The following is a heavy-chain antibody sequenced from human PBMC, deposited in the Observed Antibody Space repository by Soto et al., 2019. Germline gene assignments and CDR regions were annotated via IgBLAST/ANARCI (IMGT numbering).Heavy chain of an antibody. V-gene: IGHV3-21*06. Sequence: GGSLRLSCAASGFTFSSYGMNWVRQAPGKGLEWVSFISSSSSYTQYADSVEGRFTVSRDNAKNSLYLQMNSLGTEDTAVYYCARGGLVRGYDYWGQGTRVTVSS. D-gene: IGHD3-10*01. J-gene: IGHJ4*02. CDR1: GFTFSSYG. CDR3: ARGGLVRGYDY. CDR2: ISSSSSYT.